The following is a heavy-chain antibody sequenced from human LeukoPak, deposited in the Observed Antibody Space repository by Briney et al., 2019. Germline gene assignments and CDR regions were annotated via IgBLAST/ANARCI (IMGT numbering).Heavy chain of an antibody. Sequence: GESLKISCKGSGYSFTSDWIGWGRHMPGKSLQGMGIIYPGDSDTRYNPSFQGHLTIPADNTINTSHLLRTSIKASYTAMYYCARRGYSSSWYSFDYWGQGTPVTVSS. CDR3: ARRGYSSSWYSFDY. CDR1: GYSFTSDW. CDR2: IYPGDSDT. V-gene: IGHV5-51*01. J-gene: IGHJ4*02. D-gene: IGHD6-13*01.